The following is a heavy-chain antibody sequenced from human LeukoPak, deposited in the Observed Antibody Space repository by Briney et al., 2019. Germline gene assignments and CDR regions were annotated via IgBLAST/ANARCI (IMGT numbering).Heavy chain of an antibody. D-gene: IGHD6-13*01. J-gene: IGHJ4*02. CDR1: GGSINIYY. V-gene: IGHV4-59*12. CDR3: ARVTGYMTEDYFDY. Sequence: KPSETLSLTCTVSGGSINIYYWSWIRQPPGKGLEWIGYINYTGSTNYNPSLKSRVTISVDTSKNQFSLKLSSVTAADTAVYYCARVTGYMTEDYFDYWGQGTLITVSS. CDR2: INYTGST.